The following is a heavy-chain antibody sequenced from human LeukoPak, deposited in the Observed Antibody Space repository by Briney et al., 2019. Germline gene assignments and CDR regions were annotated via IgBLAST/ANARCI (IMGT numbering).Heavy chain of an antibody. V-gene: IGHV3-30*14. CDR2: ISNDGSNK. Sequence: GGSLRLSCAVSGFTFSRYSMHWVRQAPGKGLEWVAVISNDGSNKDYADSVNGRFTISRDNSKNTLYLQMNSLRAEDTAVYYCARSIVVGDGFDYWGQGTLVTVSS. CDR1: GFTFSRYS. J-gene: IGHJ4*02. CDR3: ARSIVVGDGFDY. D-gene: IGHD3-22*01.